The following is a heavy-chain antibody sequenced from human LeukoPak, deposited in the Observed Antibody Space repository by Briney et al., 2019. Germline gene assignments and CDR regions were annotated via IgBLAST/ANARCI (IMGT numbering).Heavy chain of an antibody. CDR3: ARDRGYCSSTSCSNWFDP. Sequence: SETLSLTCTVSGGSISSYYWSWIRQPPGKGLEWIGYIYYSGSTNYNSSLKSRVTISVDTSKNQFSLKLSSVTAADTAVYYCARDRGYCSSTSCSNWFDPWGQGTLVTVSS. CDR2: IYYSGST. J-gene: IGHJ5*02. V-gene: IGHV4-59*12. CDR1: GGSISSYY. D-gene: IGHD2-2*01.